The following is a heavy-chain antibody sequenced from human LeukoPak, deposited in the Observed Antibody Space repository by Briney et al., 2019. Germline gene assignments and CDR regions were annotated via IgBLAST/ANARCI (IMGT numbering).Heavy chain of an antibody. Sequence: GGSLRLSCAASGFTFSSYWMSWVRQAPGKGLEWVANIKQDGSEKYYVDSVKGLFTISRDNDKNSLYLQMNSVRAEDTAVYYCARDVPYYYDSSGYGDWGQGTLVTVSS. D-gene: IGHD3-22*01. J-gene: IGHJ4*02. CDR2: IKQDGSEK. CDR3: ARDVPYYYDSSGYGD. V-gene: IGHV3-7*01. CDR1: GFTFSSYW.